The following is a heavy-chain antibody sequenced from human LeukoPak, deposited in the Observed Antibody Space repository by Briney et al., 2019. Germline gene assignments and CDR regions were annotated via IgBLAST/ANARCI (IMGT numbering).Heavy chain of an antibody. D-gene: IGHD4-17*01. CDR3: ARGPVRWPKTKGIDY. CDR2: INHSGST. Sequence: ETLSLTCAVYGGSFSGYYWSWIRQPPGKGLEWIGEINHSGSTNYNPSLKSRVTISVDTSKNQFSLKLSSVTAADTAVYYCARGPVRWPKTKGIDYWGQGTLVTVSS. V-gene: IGHV4-34*01. CDR1: GGSFSGYY. J-gene: IGHJ4*02.